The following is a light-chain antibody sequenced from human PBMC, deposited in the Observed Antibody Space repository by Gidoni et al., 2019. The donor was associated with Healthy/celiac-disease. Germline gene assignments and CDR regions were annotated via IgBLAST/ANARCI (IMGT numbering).Light chain of an antibody. V-gene: IGLV3-1*01. J-gene: IGLJ3*02. CDR2: QDS. CDR1: KLGDKY. Sequence: SYVLTQPPSVSVSPGQTASIPCSGDKLGDKYACWYQQKPGQSPVLVIYQDSKRPSGIPERFSGSNSGNTATLTISGTQAMDEADYYCQAWDSSTWVFGGGTKLTVL. CDR3: QAWDSSTWV.